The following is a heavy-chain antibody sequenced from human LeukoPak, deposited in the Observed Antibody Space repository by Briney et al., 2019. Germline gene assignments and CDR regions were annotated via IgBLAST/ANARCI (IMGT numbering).Heavy chain of an antibody. J-gene: IGHJ4*02. Sequence: PGGSLRLSCAASGFTVSSNYMSWVRQAPGKGLEWVSVIYCGGSTYYADSVKGRFTISRDNSKNTLYLQMNSLRAEDTAVYYCTRDESFYGSGRYYWGQGTLVTVSS. D-gene: IGHD3-10*01. V-gene: IGHV3-53*01. CDR2: IYCGGST. CDR1: GFTVSSNY. CDR3: TRDESFYGSGRYY.